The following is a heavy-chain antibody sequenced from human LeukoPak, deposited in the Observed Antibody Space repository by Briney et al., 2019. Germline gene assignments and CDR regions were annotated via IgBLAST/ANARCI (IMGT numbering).Heavy chain of an antibody. D-gene: IGHD3-3*01. V-gene: IGHV1-24*01. CDR2: FDPEDGET. CDR3: ATKRPDTYYDFWSGYFHFDY. CDR1: GYTLTELS. J-gene: IGHJ4*02. Sequence: WASVKDSCKVSGYTLTELSMHWVRQAPGKGLEWMGGFDPEDGETIYAQKFQGRVTMTEDTSTETAYMELSSLGSEDTAVYYCATKRPDTYYDFWSGYFHFDYWGQGTLVTVSS.